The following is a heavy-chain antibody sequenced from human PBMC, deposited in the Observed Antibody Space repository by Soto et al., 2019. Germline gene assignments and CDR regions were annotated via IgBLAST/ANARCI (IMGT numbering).Heavy chain of an antibody. J-gene: IGHJ4*02. CDR3: AIHNSSSWWRRVRDY. V-gene: IGHV1-69*12. Sequence: QVQLVQSGAEVKKPGSSVKVSCKASGGTFSSYAISWVRQAPGQGLEWMGGIIPIFGTANYAQKFQGRVTMPADESTSTSYRDLRSLRTEDTAGYYCAIHNSSSWWRRVRDYWGQGTLVTVSS. D-gene: IGHD6-13*01. CDR2: IIPIFGTA. CDR1: GGTFSSYA.